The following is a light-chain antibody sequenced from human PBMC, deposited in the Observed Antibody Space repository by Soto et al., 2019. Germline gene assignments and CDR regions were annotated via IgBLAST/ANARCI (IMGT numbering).Light chain of an antibody. CDR1: QSVSSS. J-gene: IGKJ1*01. V-gene: IGKV3-15*01. CDR2: DAS. Sequence: EIVMTQSPATLSVSPGERATLSCRASQSVSSSLAWYQHKPGQALRLLIYDASTRATDIPARFSGSGSGTEFTLTISSLQSEDFAVYYCHHYNNWALTFGQGTKVDIK. CDR3: HHYNNWALT.